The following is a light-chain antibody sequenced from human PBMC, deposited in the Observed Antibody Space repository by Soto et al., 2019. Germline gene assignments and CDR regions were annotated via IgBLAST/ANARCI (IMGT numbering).Light chain of an antibody. Sequence: QSVLTQPASVSGSPGQSIAISCTGTRSDVGAYNYVSWYQQHPGEAPKLTISEVTNRPSGVSDRFSGSKSGNTASLTISGLQAEDEADYYCSSFTSRFTFVFGTGTKVTVL. V-gene: IGLV2-14*01. CDR3: SSFTSRFTFV. J-gene: IGLJ1*01. CDR2: EVT. CDR1: RSDVGAYNY.